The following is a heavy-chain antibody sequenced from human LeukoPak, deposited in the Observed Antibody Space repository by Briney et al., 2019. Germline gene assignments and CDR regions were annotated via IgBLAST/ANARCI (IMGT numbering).Heavy chain of an antibody. CDR2: IYYSGST. Sequence: SSETLSLTCTVSGGSISSGGYYWSWIRQHPGKGLEWIGYIYYSGSTYYNPSLKSRVTISVDTSKNQFSLKLSSVTAADTAVYYCAREVADYDSSGYYSSGDWFDPWGQGTLVTVSS. D-gene: IGHD3-22*01. J-gene: IGHJ5*02. CDR3: AREVADYDSSGYYSSGDWFDP. CDR1: GGSISSGGYY. V-gene: IGHV4-31*03.